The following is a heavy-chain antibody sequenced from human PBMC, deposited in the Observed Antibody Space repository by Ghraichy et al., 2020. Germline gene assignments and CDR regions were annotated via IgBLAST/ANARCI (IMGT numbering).Heavy chain of an antibody. CDR3: ARGLGYCSSTYCYNWFDP. J-gene: IGHJ5*02. Sequence: SETLSLTCAVYGGSFSGYYWSRIRQPPGQGLEWIGEINHSGSTNYNPSLKSRLTVSVDTSKNQFSLKLSSVAASDTVIYSCARGLGYCSSTYCYNWFDPWGQGTLVTVSS. CDR1: GGSFSGYY. CDR2: INHSGST. V-gene: IGHV4-34*01. D-gene: IGHD2-2*01.